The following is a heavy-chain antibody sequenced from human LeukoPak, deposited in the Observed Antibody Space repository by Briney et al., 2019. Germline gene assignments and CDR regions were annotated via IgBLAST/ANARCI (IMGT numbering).Heavy chain of an antibody. CDR1: GFTFSDYY. Sequence: GGSLRLSCAASGFTFSDYYMSWIRQAPGKGLEWISYISSTGSNIYYADSVKGRFTISRDNAKNSLYLQMNSLRVEDTAVYYCARDWYYYDSSGYYYVPRADAFDIWGQGTMVTVSS. CDR3: ARDWYYYDSSGYYYVPRADAFDI. J-gene: IGHJ3*02. V-gene: IGHV3-11*01. CDR2: ISSTGSNI. D-gene: IGHD3-22*01.